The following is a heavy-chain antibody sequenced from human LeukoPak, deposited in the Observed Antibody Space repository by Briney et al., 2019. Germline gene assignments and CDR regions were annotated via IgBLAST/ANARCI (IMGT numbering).Heavy chain of an antibody. V-gene: IGHV3-23*01. D-gene: IGHD3-9*01. Sequence: GGSLRLSCAASGFTFTDYAMSWVRQAPGKGLEWVSAISGTGSSTYYADSVKGRFTTSRDNSKNTLFLQMNSLRAEDTAVYYCAKVLSIRYSDWVLYADWWGQGTLVTVSS. CDR1: GFTFTDYA. CDR2: ISGTGSST. CDR3: AKVLSIRYSDWVLYADW. J-gene: IGHJ4*02.